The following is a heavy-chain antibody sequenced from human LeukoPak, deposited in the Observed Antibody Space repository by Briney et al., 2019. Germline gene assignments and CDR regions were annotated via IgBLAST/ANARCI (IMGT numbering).Heavy chain of an antibody. D-gene: IGHD6-13*01. CDR3: AATIAANTDYYGMDV. J-gene: IGHJ6*02. CDR2: IVVGRDST. CDR1: GFTFTTSA. V-gene: IGHV1-58*02. Sequence: SVKVSCKASGFTFTTSAIQWVRQARGLRLEWIGWIVVGRDSTNYAQKFQQRVTITRDMSTRTAYMELSSLRSDDTAVYYCAATIAANTDYYGMDVWGQGTTVTVSS.